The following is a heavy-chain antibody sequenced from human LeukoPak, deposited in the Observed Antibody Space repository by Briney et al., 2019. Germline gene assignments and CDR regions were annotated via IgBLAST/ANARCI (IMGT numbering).Heavy chain of an antibody. CDR1: GGSISSGGYY. Sequence: SETLSLTCTVSGGSISSGGYYWSWIRQHPGKGLEWIGYIYYSGSTYYNPSLKSRVTISVDTPKNQFSLKLSSVTAADTAVYYCARGDYGDLLFDYWGQGTLVTVSS. D-gene: IGHD4-17*01. CDR3: ARGDYGDLLFDY. V-gene: IGHV4-30-4*08. CDR2: IYYSGST. J-gene: IGHJ4*02.